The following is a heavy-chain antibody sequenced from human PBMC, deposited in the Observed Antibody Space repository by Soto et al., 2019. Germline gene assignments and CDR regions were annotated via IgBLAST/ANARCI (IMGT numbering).Heavy chain of an antibody. V-gene: IGHV3-64D*06. CDR2: ISSNGGST. CDR1: GFTFSSYA. Sequence: GGSLSLSCSASGFTFSSYAMHWVRQAPGKGLEYVSAISSNGGSTYYADSVRGRFTISRDNSKNTLYLQMSSLRAEDTAVYYCVKGPTVGAAHFDYWGQGTLVTVSS. D-gene: IGHD1-26*01. CDR3: VKGPTVGAAHFDY. J-gene: IGHJ4*02.